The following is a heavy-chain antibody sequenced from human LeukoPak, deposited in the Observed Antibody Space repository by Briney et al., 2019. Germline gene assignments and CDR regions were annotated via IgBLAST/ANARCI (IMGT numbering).Heavy chain of an antibody. CDR2: IYYSGST. V-gene: IGHV4-59*01. D-gene: IGHD2-21*01. CDR3: ARDMYSAPFGWFDP. CDR1: GGSISSYY. Sequence: PSETLSLTCTVSGGSISSYYWSWIRQPPRKGLEWIGYIYYSGSTNYNPSLKSRVTISVDTSKNQFSLKLSSVTAADTAVYYCARDMYSAPFGWFDPWGQGTLVTVSS. J-gene: IGHJ5*02.